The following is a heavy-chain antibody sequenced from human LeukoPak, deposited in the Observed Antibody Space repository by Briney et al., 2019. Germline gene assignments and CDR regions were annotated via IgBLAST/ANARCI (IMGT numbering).Heavy chain of an antibody. CDR1: GGSLSGYY. J-gene: IGHJ4*02. V-gene: IGHV4-34*01. CDR2: INHSGST. D-gene: IGHD3-16*02. CDR3: ARGRDYVWGSYRYRPNYFDY. Sequence: SETLSLTCAVYGGSLSGYYWSWIRQPPGKGLEWIGEINHSGSTSYEPSLKSRVTISVDTSKNQFSLKLSSVTAADTAVYYCARGRDYVWGSYRYRPNYFDYWGQGTLVTVSS.